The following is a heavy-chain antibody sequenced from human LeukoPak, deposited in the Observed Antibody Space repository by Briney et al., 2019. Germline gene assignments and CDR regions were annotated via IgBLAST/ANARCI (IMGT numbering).Heavy chain of an antibody. V-gene: IGHV4-61*02. CDR3: ARHSDYVWGSYRNDIWFDP. D-gene: IGHD3-16*02. Sequence: SETLSLTCSVSGDSIRRGNYYWSWIRQSAGKGLEWIGRVNPSGSTYYNPSLKSRVTISVDTSKNQFSLKLSSVTAADTAVYYCARHSDYVWGSYRNDIWFDPWGQGTLVTVSS. J-gene: IGHJ5*02. CDR1: GDSIRRGNYY. CDR2: VNPSGST.